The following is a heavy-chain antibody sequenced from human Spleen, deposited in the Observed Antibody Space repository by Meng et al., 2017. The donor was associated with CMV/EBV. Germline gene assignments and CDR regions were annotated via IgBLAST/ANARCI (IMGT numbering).Heavy chain of an antibody. CDR1: GFTFNIYN. D-gene: IGHD2-2*02. J-gene: IGHJ4*02. CDR3: AREIVVVPAAIRGDDY. CDR2: ISSSSSYI. Sequence: GGSLRLSCAASGFTFNIYNMNWVRQAPGKGLEWVSSISSSSSYIYYADSVKGRFTISRDNAKNSLYLQMNSLRAEDTAVYYCAREIVVVPAAIRGDDYWGQGTLVTVSS. V-gene: IGHV3-21*01.